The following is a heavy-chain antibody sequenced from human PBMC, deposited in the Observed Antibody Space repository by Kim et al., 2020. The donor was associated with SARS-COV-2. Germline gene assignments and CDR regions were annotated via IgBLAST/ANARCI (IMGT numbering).Heavy chain of an antibody. V-gene: IGHV3-30*18. J-gene: IGHJ5*02. D-gene: IGHD5-12*01. CDR3: AKAFCGYELDWFDP. CDR1: GFTFSSYG. Sequence: GGSLRLSCAASGFTFSSYGMHWVRQAPGKGLEWVAVISYDGSNKYYADSAKGRFTISRDTSKNTLYLQMNSLRAEDTAVYYCAKAFCGYELDWFDPWCQG. CDR2: ISYDGSNK.